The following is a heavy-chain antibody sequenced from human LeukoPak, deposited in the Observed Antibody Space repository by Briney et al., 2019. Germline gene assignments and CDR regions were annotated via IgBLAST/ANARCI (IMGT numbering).Heavy chain of an antibody. CDR1: GFTFSDYY. CDR2: ISSSGSTI. D-gene: IGHD2-2*01. J-gene: IGHJ6*02. V-gene: IGHV3-11*01. CDR3: ARDSKVVVVPAAMEYGMDV. Sequence: GGSLRLSCAASGFTFSDYYMSWIRQAPGKGLEWVSYISSSGSTIYYADSVKGRFTISRDNAKNPLYLQMNSLRAEDTAVYYCARDSKVVVVPAAMEYGMDVWGQGTTVTVSS.